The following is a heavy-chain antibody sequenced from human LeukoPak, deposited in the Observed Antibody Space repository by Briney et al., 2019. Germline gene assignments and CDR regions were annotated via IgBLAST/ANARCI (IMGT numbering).Heavy chain of an antibody. V-gene: IGHV4-4*07. CDR3: ARQGYCSSTSCYRGHYYYYYMDV. CDR2: IYTSGST. J-gene: IGHJ6*03. Sequence: SETLSLTCTVSGGSISSYYWSWIRQPAGKGLEWIGRIYTSGSTNYNPSLKSRVTMSVDTSKNQFSLKLSSVTAADTAVYYCARQGYCSSTSCYRGHYYYYYMDVWGKGTTVTVSS. CDR1: GGSISSYY. D-gene: IGHD2-2*01.